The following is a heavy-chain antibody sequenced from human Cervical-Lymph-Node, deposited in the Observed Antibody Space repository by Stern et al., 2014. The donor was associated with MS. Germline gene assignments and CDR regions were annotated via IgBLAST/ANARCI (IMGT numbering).Heavy chain of an antibody. Sequence: QVQLVQSGAEVKQPGSSVKVSCKASGATFDTYAISWVRQAPGQGLEWMAGSFPVFGTPTYAQKFKGRVTLTADESTTTDYLELSSLKPEDTAVYYCARGASSASWYKHGVDFWGQGTTVTVSS. CDR1: GATFDTYA. CDR3: ARGASSASWYKHGVDF. V-gene: IGHV1-69*01. J-gene: IGHJ6*02. D-gene: IGHD1-14*01. CDR2: SFPVFGTP.